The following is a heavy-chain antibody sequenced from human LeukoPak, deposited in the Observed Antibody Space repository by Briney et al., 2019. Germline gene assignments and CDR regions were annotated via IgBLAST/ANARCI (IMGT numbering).Heavy chain of an antibody. CDR2: IYHSGST. Sequence: SETLSLTCTVSGGSISSGGYYWSWIRQPPGKGLEWIGYIYHSGSTYYNPSLKSRVTISVDRSKNQFSLKLSSVTAADTAVYYCARDGEGMDVWGKGTTVTVSS. J-gene: IGHJ6*04. CDR3: ARDGEGMDV. CDR1: GGSISSGGYY. V-gene: IGHV4-30-2*01. D-gene: IGHD3-10*01.